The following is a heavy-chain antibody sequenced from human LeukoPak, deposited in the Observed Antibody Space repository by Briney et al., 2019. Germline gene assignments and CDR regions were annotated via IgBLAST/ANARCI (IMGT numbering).Heavy chain of an antibody. D-gene: IGHD2-2*01. J-gene: IGHJ3*02. Sequence: SVKVSCKASGCTFSSYAISWVRQAPGQGLEWMGGIIPIFGTANYAQKFQGRVTITTDESTSTAYMELSSLRSEDTAVYYCATTGRYCSSTSCYDVMDAFDIWGQGTMVTVSS. V-gene: IGHV1-69*05. CDR1: GCTFSSYA. CDR2: IIPIFGTA. CDR3: ATTGRYCSSTSCYDVMDAFDI.